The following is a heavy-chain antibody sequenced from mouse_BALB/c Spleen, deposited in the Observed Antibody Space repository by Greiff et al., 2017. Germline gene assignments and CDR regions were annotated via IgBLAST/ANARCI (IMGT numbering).Heavy chain of an antibody. CDR2: IWGGGST. V-gene: IGHV2-6-5*01. CDR1: GFSLTDYG. D-gene: IGHD1-2*01. J-gene: IGHJ1*01. Sequence: VKLVESGPGLVAPSQSLSITCTVSGFSLTDYGVSWIRQPPGKGLEWLGVIWGGGSTYYNSALKSRLSISKDNSKSQVFLKMNSLQTDDTAMYYCAKHRRITTASYWYFDVWGAGTTVTVSS. CDR3: AKHRRITTASYWYFDV.